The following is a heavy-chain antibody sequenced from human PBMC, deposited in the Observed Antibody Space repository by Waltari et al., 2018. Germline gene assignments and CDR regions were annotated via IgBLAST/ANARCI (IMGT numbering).Heavy chain of an antibody. CDR1: GFTFSSNA. Sequence: EVQLLESGGGLVQPGGSLRLSCAASGFTFSSNAMRWVRQAPGKGLEWVSTIGSVGDITYYADSVKGRFTISRDNSNNTLFLQMNSLRVEDTAVYYCAKDYPDPPPYWGRGTLVTVSS. V-gene: IGHV3-23*01. J-gene: IGHJ4*02. CDR3: AKDYPDPPPY. CDR2: IGSVGDIT.